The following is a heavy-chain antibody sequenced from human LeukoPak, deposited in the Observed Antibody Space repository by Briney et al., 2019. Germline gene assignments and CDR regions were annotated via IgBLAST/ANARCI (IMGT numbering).Heavy chain of an antibody. V-gene: IGHV3-64D*06. J-gene: IGHJ4*02. D-gene: IGHD3-3*01. CDR1: GFVFSIYT. CDR2: ISGSGNGGSI. Sequence: PGGSLRLSCSASGFVFSIYTMYWVRQAPGKGPEYVSTISGSGNGGSIYYADSVKGRFTISRDDSKSIVYLQMNGLRSEDTAVYYFVKDFGGVRGTPDSWGQGTLVTVSS. CDR3: VKDFGGVRGTPDS.